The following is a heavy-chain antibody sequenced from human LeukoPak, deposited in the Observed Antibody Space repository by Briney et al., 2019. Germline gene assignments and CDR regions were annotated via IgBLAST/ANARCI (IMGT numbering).Heavy chain of an antibody. J-gene: IGHJ4*02. CDR2: VHFSGAT. V-gene: IGHV4-39*01. CDR3: AKHRMWLVGLDY. CDR1: GASINTDNY. D-gene: IGHD6-19*01. Sequence: SETLSLTCTVSGASINTDNYWGWIRQSPGKGLELIGSVHFSGATHYNPSLKSRVAIALDTSKNQFSLELNSATAADTAIYYCAKHRMWLVGLDYWGQGTLVTVSS.